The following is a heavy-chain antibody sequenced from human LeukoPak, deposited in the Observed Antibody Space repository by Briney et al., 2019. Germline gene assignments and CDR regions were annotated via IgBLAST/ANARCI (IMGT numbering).Heavy chain of an antibody. CDR2: IYYSGST. J-gene: IGHJ4*02. CDR3: AREAWTKDFDY. D-gene: IGHD3/OR15-3a*01. CDR1: GGSISSYY. V-gene: IGHV4-59*12. Sequence: SETLSLTCTVSGGSISSYYWSWIRQPPGKGLEWIGYIYYSGSTNYNPSLKSRVTISVDTSKNQFSLKLSSVTAADTAVYYCAREAWTKDFDYWGQGTLVTVSS.